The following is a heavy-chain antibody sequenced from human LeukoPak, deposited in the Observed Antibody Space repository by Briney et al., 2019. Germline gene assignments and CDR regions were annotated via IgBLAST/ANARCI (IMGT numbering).Heavy chain of an antibody. CDR3: AKAPQPPVNYYYYYMDD. V-gene: IGHV4-34*01. CDR2: INHSGST. CDR1: GGSFSGYY. Sequence: TSETLSLTCAVYGGSFSGYYWSWIRQPPGKGLEWIGEINHSGSTNYNPSLKSRVTISVDTSKNQFSLKLSSVTAADTAVYYCAKAPQPPVNYYYYYMDDWGKGTTVTVSS. J-gene: IGHJ6*03. D-gene: IGHD2-2*01.